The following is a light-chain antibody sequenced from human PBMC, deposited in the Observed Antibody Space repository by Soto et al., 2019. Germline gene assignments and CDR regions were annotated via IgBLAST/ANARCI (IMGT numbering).Light chain of an antibody. J-gene: IGKJ5*01. CDR2: AAS. V-gene: IGKV1-16*02. CDR1: HDIDNY. Sequence: DIQMTQSPPSLSASIGDRVNLTCRASHDIDNYLAWFQHKPGNAPKSLIYAASTLQSGVPSKFSGSGSGTDFTLTISGLEAEDFATYYCQQYDSYPITFGQWTRLEMK. CDR3: QQYDSYPIT.